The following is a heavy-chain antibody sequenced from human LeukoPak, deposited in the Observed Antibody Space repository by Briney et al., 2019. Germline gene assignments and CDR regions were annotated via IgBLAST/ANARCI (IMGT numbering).Heavy chain of an antibody. Sequence: GGSLRLSCAASGFTFSGSVMHWVRQASGKGLEWGGRITSKANSYATAYAASVKGRFTISRDDSKNTAYLQMNSLKTEDTAVYYCSLPERSGSFNWFDPWGQGTLVTVSS. J-gene: IGHJ5*02. D-gene: IGHD3-3*01. CDR2: ITSKANSYAT. CDR1: GFTFSGSV. CDR3: SLPERSGSFNWFDP. V-gene: IGHV3-73*01.